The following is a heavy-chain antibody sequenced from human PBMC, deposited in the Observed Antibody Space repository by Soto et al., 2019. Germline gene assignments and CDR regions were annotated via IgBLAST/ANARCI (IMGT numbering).Heavy chain of an antibody. CDR1: GFTFSSYS. Sequence: GGSPXLSCAAPGFTFSSYSMNWVRQAPGKGLEWVSYISSSSSTIYYADSVKGRFTISRDNAKNSLYLQMNSLRAEDTAVYYCARGLGLYCGGDCPIWLDPWGQGTLVTVSS. CDR2: ISSSSSTI. CDR3: ARGLGLYCGGDCPIWLDP. J-gene: IGHJ5*02. V-gene: IGHV3-48*01. D-gene: IGHD2-21*02.